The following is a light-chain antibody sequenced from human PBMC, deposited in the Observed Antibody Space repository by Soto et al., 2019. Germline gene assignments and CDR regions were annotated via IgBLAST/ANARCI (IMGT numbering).Light chain of an antibody. J-gene: IGKJ5*01. Sequence: EIVLTQSPGTLSLSPGERATLSCRASQSVSSNYLAWYQQKPGQAPRLLIYGASSRATGIPDRFSGSGSGTEFTLTISRLEPEDFAIYYCQQRSNWPITFGQGTRLEIK. V-gene: IGKV3D-20*02. CDR3: QQRSNWPIT. CDR2: GAS. CDR1: QSVSSNY.